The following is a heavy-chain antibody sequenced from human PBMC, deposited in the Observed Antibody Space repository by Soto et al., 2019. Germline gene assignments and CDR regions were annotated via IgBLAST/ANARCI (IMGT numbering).Heavy chain of an antibody. CDR3: AGAGVLYSSSCFDY. Sequence: SENVSCNAPGCTFSSYAISWVRQAPGQGLEWMGGIIPIFGTANYAQKFQGRVTITADESTSTAYMELSSLRSEDTAVDYCAGAGVLYSSSCFDYLVQGTLFTV. J-gene: IGHJ4*02. D-gene: IGHD6-6*01. CDR1: GCTFSSYA. V-gene: IGHV1-69*13. CDR2: IIPIFGTA.